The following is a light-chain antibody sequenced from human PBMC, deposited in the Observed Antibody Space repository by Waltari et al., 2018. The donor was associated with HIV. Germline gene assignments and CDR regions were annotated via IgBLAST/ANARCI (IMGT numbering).Light chain of an antibody. V-gene: IGLV2-11*01. CDR1: ISDVGGNKY. CDR3: YSYAGTSVL. Sequence: QSALTQPRSVSGSPGQSVSISCSGIISDVGGNKYVSWYQQYPGKAPKLILSGVNNRPSGVPARFSGSKSGNTASLTISGLQAEDEADYFCYSYAGTSVLFGGGTKLTVL. J-gene: IGLJ2*01. CDR2: GVN.